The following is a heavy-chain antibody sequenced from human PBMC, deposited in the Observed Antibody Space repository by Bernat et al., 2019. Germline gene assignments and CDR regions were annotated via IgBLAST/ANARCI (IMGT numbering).Heavy chain of an antibody. CDR3: ARDQLVGYCSSTSCYSLGY. Sequence: QVQLVESGGGVVQPGRSLRLSCAASGFTFSSYGMHWVRQAPGKGLEWVAVIWYDGSNKYYADSVKGRFTISRDNSKNTLYLQMNSLRAEDTAVYYCARDQLVGYCSSTSCYSLGYWGQGTLVTVSS. J-gene: IGHJ4*02. CDR1: GFTFSSYG. D-gene: IGHD2-2*02. CDR2: IWYDGSNK. V-gene: IGHV3-33*01.